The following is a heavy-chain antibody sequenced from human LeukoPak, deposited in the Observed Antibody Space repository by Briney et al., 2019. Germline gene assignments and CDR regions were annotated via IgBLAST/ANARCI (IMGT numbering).Heavy chain of an antibody. D-gene: IGHD6-6*01. CDR1: GGSISSGGYY. CDR2: IYHSGST. CDR3: ARPSSSSANPYYFDY. J-gene: IGHJ4*02. V-gene: IGHV4-30-2*03. Sequence: SQTLSLTCTVSGGSISSGGYYWSWIRQPPGKGLEWIGYIYHSGSTYYNPSLKSRVTISVDTSKNQFSLKLSSVTAADTAVYYCARPSSSSANPYYFDYWAREPWSPSPQ.